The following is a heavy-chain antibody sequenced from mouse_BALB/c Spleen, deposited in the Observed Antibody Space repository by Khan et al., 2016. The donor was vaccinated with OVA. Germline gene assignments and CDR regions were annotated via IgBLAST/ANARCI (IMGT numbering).Heavy chain of an antibody. Sequence: VQLQQSGPELVKPGALVKFSCKASGFSFTDYNLFWVKQSHGKSLEWIGYIDPYNGGTIYNQKFKGKATLTVDKSSTTAFMHLNSLTSEDSAVYYCALIYYYVSGFDYWGQGTTVTVSS. CDR3: ALIYYYVSGFDY. CDR2: IDPYNGGT. D-gene: IGHD1-1*01. J-gene: IGHJ2*01. V-gene: IGHV1S135*01. CDR1: GFSFTDYN.